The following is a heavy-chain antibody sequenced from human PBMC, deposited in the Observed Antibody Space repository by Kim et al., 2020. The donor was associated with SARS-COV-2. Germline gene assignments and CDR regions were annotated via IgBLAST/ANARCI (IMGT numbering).Heavy chain of an antibody. Sequence: GGSLRLSCAASGFTFSSYGMHWVRQAPGKGLEWVAVISYDGSNKYYADSVKGRFTISRDNSKNTLYLQMNSLRAEDTAVYYCAKDDHLPSPDQYDSSGYYPYYFDYWGQGTLVTVSS. V-gene: IGHV3-30*18. D-gene: IGHD3-22*01. J-gene: IGHJ4*02. CDR2: ISYDGSNK. CDR1: GFTFSSYG. CDR3: AKDDHLPSPDQYDSSGYYPYYFDY.